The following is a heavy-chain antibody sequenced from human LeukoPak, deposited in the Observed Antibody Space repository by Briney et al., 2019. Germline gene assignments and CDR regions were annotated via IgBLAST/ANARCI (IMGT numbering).Heavy chain of an antibody. D-gene: IGHD1-26*01. Sequence: SETLSLTCAVYGGSFSGYYWSWIRQPPGKGLEWIGEINHSGSTNYNPSLKSRVTISVDTSKNQFSLKLSSVTAADTAVYYCARGWGATDYWGQGTLVTVSS. CDR3: ARGWGATDY. V-gene: IGHV4-34*01. CDR2: INHSGST. J-gene: IGHJ4*02. CDR1: GGSFSGYY.